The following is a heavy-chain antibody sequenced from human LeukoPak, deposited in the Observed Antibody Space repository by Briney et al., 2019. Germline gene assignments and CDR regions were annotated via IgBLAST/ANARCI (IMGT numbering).Heavy chain of an antibody. CDR2: IYYSGNT. CDR1: GGSISSDY. D-gene: IGHD2-2*01. J-gene: IGHJ3*02. Sequence: SETLSFTCAVSGGSISSDYWSWIRPPPGQGLEWIGYIYYSGNTNYNPSLKSRLTISVDTSKNHFSLKLGSVTAADTAVYYCARLPGAGYCTSTSCFALDAFTIWGQGTVVTVSS. CDR3: ARLPGAGYCTSTSCFALDAFTI. V-gene: IGHV4-59*01.